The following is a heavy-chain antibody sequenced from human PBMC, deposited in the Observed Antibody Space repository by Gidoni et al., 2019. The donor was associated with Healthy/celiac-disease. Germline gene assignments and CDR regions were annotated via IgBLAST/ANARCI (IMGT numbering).Heavy chain of an antibody. CDR3: AADDSSGYYYGGGY. D-gene: IGHD3-22*01. Sequence: MQLVQSGPEAKKPATSVKVCCKASGFSVTSSAVQWVRQARGQRLEWIGRIVVSSDNTNYAQKFKERVTITRDMSTSTAYMELSSLRSEDTAVYYCAADDSSGYYYGGGYWGQGTLVTVSS. J-gene: IGHJ4*02. V-gene: IGHV1-58*01. CDR2: IVVSSDNT. CDR1: GFSVTSSA.